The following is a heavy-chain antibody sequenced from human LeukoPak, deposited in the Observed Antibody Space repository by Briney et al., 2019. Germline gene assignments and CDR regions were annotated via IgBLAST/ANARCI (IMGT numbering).Heavy chain of an antibody. CDR3: ARGNSPITMVRGVYYYYYGMDV. V-gene: IGHV1-69*04. CDR2: IIPILGIA. Sequence: SVKVSCKASGGTFSSYAISWVRQAPEQGLEWMGRIIPILGIANYAQKFQGRVTITADKSTSTAYMELSSLRSEDTAVYYCARGNSPITMVRGVYYYYYGMDVWGQGTTVTVSS. CDR1: GGTFSSYA. D-gene: IGHD3-10*01. J-gene: IGHJ6*02.